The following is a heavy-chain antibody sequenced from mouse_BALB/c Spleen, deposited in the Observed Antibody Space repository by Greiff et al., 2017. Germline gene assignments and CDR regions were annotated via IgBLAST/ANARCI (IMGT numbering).Heavy chain of an antibody. V-gene: IGHV3-2*02. D-gene: IGHD1-2*01. CDR2: ISYSGST. CDR3: AREAITTATFAY. J-gene: IGHJ3*01. CDR1: GYSITSDYA. Sequence: QLKESGPGLVKPSQSLSLTCTVTGYSITSDYAWNWIRQFPGNKLEWMGYISYSGSTSYNPSLKSRISITRDTSKNQFFLQLNSVTTEDTATYYCAREAITTATFAYWGQGTLVTVSA.